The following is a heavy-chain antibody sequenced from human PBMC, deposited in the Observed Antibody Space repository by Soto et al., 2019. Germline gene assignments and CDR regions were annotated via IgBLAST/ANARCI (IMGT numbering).Heavy chain of an antibody. CDR2: ISGSGDST. D-gene: IGHD1-1*01. Sequence: PGGSLRLSCAASGFTFSSYAMSWVRQAPGKGLEWVSGISGSGDSTYYADSVKGRFTISRDNSKNTLYLQMNSPRVEDTAVYYCAKKVPGSNPLDSWGQGALVTVSS. J-gene: IGHJ4*02. V-gene: IGHV3-23*01. CDR3: AKKVPGSNPLDS. CDR1: GFTFSSYA.